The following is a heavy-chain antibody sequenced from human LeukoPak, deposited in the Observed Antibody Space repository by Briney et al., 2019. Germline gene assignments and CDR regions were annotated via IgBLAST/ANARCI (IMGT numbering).Heavy chain of an antibody. V-gene: IGHV4-31*03. Sequence: SETLSLTCTVSGGSISSGGYYWSWIRQHPGKGLEWIGYIYYSGSTYYNPSLKSRVTISVDTSKNQFSLKLSSVTAADTAVYYCARNSVVVAAMYYFDYWGQGTLVTVPS. CDR2: IYYSGST. CDR1: GGSISSGGYY. D-gene: IGHD2-15*01. CDR3: ARNSVVVAAMYYFDY. J-gene: IGHJ4*02.